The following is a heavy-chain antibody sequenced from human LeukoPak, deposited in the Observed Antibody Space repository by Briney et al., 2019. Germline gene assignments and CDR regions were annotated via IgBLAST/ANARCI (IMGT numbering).Heavy chain of an antibody. J-gene: IGHJ1*01. V-gene: IGHV4-61*02. CDR3: ARSFFSDYDSDGEYFQH. CDR1: GGSISSGSYY. D-gene: IGHD5-12*01. CDR2: IYTSGST. Sequence: SETLSLTCTVSGGSISSGSYYWSWIRQPAGKGLEWIGRIYTSGSTKYNPSLKSRVTISVDTSKNQFSLKLSSVTAADTAVYYCARSFFSDYDSDGEYFQHWGQGTLVTVSS.